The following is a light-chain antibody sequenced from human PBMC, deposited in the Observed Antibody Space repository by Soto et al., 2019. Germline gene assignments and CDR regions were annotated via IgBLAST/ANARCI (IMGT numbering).Light chain of an antibody. Sequence: IQMTQSPSSLSASVGDRVTITCRASQSISNFLNWYQQKPGKAPKLLIYDASALPRGVPSRFSGSGSGTKFTLTIASLQPDDFATYYCQQYETFSGTFGPGTKVAIK. CDR3: QQYETFSGT. CDR2: DAS. J-gene: IGKJ1*01. V-gene: IGKV1-5*01. CDR1: QSISNF.